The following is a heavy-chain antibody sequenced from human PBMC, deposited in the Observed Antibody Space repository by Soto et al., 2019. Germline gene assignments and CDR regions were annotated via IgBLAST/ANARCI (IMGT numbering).Heavy chain of an antibody. J-gene: IGHJ4*02. D-gene: IGHD3-10*01. CDR2: IWYDGSNK. CDR3: ARDETMVRGVTSGLFDY. CDR1: GFTFSSYG. Sequence: PGGSLRLSCAASGFTFSSYGMHWVRQAPGKGLEWVAVIWYDGSNKYYADSVKGRFTISRDNSKNTLYLQMNSLRAEDTAVYYCARDETMVRGVTSGLFDYWGQGTLVTVSS. V-gene: IGHV3-33*01.